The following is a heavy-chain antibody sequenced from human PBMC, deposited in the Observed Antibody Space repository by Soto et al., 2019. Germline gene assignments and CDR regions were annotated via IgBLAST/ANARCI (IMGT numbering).Heavy chain of an antibody. J-gene: IGHJ4*02. D-gene: IGHD2-15*01. CDR1: GFTFSGYW. CDR3: ARDGYCSGGRCHRRNDY. Sequence: EVQLVESGGGLVQPGGSLRLSCAASGFTFSGYWMTWARQAPGKGLEWVAQIKDDGSEKFYVDSVKGRFTISRDNADNLLYLQMNSLRAEDTAVYFCARDGYCSGGRCHRRNDYWGQGTLVIVSS. CDR2: IKDDGSEK. V-gene: IGHV3-7*01.